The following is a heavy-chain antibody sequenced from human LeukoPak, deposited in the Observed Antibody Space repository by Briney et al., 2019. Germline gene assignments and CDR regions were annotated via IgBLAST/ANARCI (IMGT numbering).Heavy chain of an antibody. J-gene: IGHJ4*02. CDR1: RFTFSSDE. Sequence: GGSLRLSCAASRFTFSSDEMNWVRQAPGKGLEWVSYISSSGSTIYYADSVKGRFTISRDNSKNTLYLQMNSLRAEDTAVYYCAKLLAGAAAGTGIIDYWGQGTLVTVSS. V-gene: IGHV3-48*03. CDR3: AKLLAGAAAGTGIIDY. D-gene: IGHD6-13*01. CDR2: ISSSGSTI.